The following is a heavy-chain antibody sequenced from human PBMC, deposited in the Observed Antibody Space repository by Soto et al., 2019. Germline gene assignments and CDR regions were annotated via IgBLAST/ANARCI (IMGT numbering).Heavy chain of an antibody. Sequence: QVHLQESGPRLVEPSETLSLTCSVSGDSIRNSGHYWGWVRQPPGKGLEWIGSVYYSGTSYRKPSLKNRLTMSIDTSKNQFALRLTSVTAADTAVYYCARPVTVAPPDAFQVWSQGTLVTVSS. CDR2: VYYSGTS. CDR3: ARPVTVAPPDAFQV. CDR1: GDSIRNSGHY. D-gene: IGHD6-19*01. J-gene: IGHJ3*01. V-gene: IGHV4-39*01.